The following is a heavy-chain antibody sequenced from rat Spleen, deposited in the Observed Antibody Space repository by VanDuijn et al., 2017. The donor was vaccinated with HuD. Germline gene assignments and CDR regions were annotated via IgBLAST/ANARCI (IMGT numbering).Heavy chain of an antibody. Sequence: EVQLVESGGGLVQPGGSMKLSCAASGFTFSDYYMAWVYQAPTQGLEWVATIRYDGSSTYYRDSVKGRFTISRDNTRNTLYLQMDSLRSEDTATYYCARLGTEAIGNWFTSWGQGTLVTVSS. V-gene: IGHV5-7*01. CDR2: IRYDGSST. CDR1: GFTFSDYY. D-gene: IGHD1-11*01. J-gene: IGHJ3*01. CDR3: ARLGTEAIGNWFTS.